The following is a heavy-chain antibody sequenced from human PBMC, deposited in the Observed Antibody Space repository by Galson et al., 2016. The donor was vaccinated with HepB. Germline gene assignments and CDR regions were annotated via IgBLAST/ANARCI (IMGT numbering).Heavy chain of an antibody. J-gene: IGHJ6*04. CDR3: VRTLKFQDASTKNYYYYAMDV. Sequence: TLSLTCTVSGGSISSYYWSWIRQSPGKGLEWIGHSHHTRDTNYNPSPESRVTISTDASKNQVSLNLSSVTAADTAIYFCVRTLKFQDASTKNYYYYAMDVWGKGTTVTVSS. V-gene: IGHV4-59*08. CDR1: GGSISSYY. CDR2: SHHTRDT. D-gene: IGHD2-15*01.